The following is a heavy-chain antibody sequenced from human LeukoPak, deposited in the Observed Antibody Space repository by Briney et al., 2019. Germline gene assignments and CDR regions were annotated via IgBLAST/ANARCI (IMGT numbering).Heavy chain of an antibody. Sequence: GGSLRLSCAASGFTFSSYGMHWVRQARGKGLEWVSSISSSSSYIYYADSVKGRFTISRDNAKNSLYLQMNSLRAEDTAVYYCARERGYSYGYGDYWGQGTLVTVSS. V-gene: IGHV3-21*01. CDR3: ARERGYSYGYGDY. CDR2: ISSSSSYI. D-gene: IGHD5-18*01. CDR1: GFTFSSYG. J-gene: IGHJ4*02.